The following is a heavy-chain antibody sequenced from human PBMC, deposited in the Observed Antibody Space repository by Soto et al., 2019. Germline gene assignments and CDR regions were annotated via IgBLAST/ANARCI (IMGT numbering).Heavy chain of an antibody. CDR3: ARVLVFYGGFDP. D-gene: IGHD2-21*02. J-gene: IGHJ5*02. CDR2: ISWNSGSI. V-gene: IGHV3-9*01. CDR1: GFTFSNYA. Sequence: PGGTLRLSCAASGFTFSNYAMNWVRQAPGKGLEWVSGISWNSGSIGYADSVKGRFTISRDNAKNSLYLQMNSLRAEDTAVYYCARVLVFYGGFDPWGQGTLVTVSS.